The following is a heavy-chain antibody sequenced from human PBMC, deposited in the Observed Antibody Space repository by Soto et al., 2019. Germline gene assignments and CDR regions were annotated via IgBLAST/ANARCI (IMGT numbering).Heavy chain of an antibody. J-gene: IGHJ5*01. CDR3: AAVDDLPS. CDR2: IYDNGHI. Sequence: SETLSLTCSVSTRIYYWNWIRQPPGKGLEWIASIYDNGHINYNSALKSRLSIFLDKATQQISLNLTSVTAADTAVYYCAAVDDLPSWGHGIRVTAPQ. D-gene: IGHD6-19*01. V-gene: IGHV4-59*01. CDR1: TRIYY.